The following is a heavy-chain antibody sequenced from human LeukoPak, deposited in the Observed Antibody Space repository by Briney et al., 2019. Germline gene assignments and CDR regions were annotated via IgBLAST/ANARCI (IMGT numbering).Heavy chain of an antibody. V-gene: IGHV1-69*02. J-gene: IGHJ4*02. D-gene: IGHD5-24*01. CDR1: GGTFSSYT. CDR2: IIPILGIA. CDR3: ASSGFGDGYNFDY. Sequence: ASVKVSCKASGGTFSSYTISWVRQAPGQGLEWMGRIIPILGIANYAQKFRGRVTITADKSTSTAYMELSSLRSEDTAVYYCASSGFGDGYNFDYWGQGTLVTVSS.